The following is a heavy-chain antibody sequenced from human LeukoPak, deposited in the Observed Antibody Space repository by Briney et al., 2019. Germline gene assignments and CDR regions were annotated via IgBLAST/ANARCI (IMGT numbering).Heavy chain of an antibody. D-gene: IGHD3-16*01. CDR2: ISYDGSNK. V-gene: IGHV3-30-3*01. CDR3: ARWGPYDAFDI. CDR1: GFTFSSYA. J-gene: IGHJ3*02. Sequence: PGRSLRLSCAASGFTFSSYAMHWVRQAPGKGLEWVAVISYDGSNKYYADSVKGRFTISRDNSKNTLYLQMNSLRAEDTAVYYCARWGPYDAFDIWGQGTMVTVSS.